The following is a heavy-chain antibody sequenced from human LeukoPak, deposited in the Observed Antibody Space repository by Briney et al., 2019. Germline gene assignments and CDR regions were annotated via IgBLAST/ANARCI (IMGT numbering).Heavy chain of an antibody. CDR2: ISGSGEST. D-gene: IGHD2-15*01. CDR1: GFTFSSYA. V-gene: IGHV3-23*01. Sequence: GGSLRLSCVASGFTFSSYAMSWVRQAPGKGLEWVSAISGSGESTYYADSVKGRFAISRDNSKNTLYLQMNSLRAEDTAVYYCARLHLGFDPWGQGTLVTVSS. CDR3: ARLHLGFDP. J-gene: IGHJ5*02.